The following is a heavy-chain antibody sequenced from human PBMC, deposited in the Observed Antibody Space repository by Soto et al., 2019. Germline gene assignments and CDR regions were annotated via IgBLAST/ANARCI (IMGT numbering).Heavy chain of an antibody. D-gene: IGHD5-12*01. J-gene: IGHJ4*02. CDR3: ARLEMATTFDY. Sequence: QLQLQESGPGLVKPSETLSLTCTVSGGSISSSSYYWGWIRQPPGKGLEWIGSIYYSGSTYYNPSLKSRVTISVDTSKNQFSLKLSSVTAADTAVYYCARLEMATTFDYWGQGTLVTVSS. V-gene: IGHV4-39*01. CDR1: GGSISSSSYY. CDR2: IYYSGST.